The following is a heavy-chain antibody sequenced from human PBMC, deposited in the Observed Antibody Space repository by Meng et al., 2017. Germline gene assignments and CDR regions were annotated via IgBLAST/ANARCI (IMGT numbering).Heavy chain of an antibody. Sequence: QVALVDCGAEVEKPGCSVKVSWKASGGTFSSYAIRWVRQAPGQGLEWMGGIIPIFGTANYAQKFQGRVTITADESTSTAYMELSSLRSEDTAVYYCASNDGTGDRTGGDYWGQGTLVTVPS. J-gene: IGHJ4*02. V-gene: IGHV1-69*01. CDR2: IIPIFGTA. CDR3: ASNDGTGDRTGGDY. D-gene: IGHD7-27*01. CDR1: GGTFSSYA.